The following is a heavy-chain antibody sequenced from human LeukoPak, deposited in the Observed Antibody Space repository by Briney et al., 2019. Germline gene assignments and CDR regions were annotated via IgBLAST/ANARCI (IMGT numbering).Heavy chain of an antibody. V-gene: IGHV4-30-4*08. CDR3: ARVRGAVAVDY. J-gene: IGHJ4*02. Sequence: NASQTLSLTCTVSGGSISSGDYYWSWIRQPPEKGLEWIGEINYSGNINYNPSLKSRVTLSVDTSKNQFSLKVSSVTAADTAVYYCARVRGAVAVDYWGQGTLVTVSS. CDR2: INYSGNI. CDR1: GGSISSGDYY. D-gene: IGHD6-19*01.